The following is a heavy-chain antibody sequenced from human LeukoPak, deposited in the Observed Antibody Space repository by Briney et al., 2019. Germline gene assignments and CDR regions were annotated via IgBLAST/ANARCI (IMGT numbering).Heavy chain of an antibody. CDR3: VAIVGATYYDFWSGYYLFDY. J-gene: IGHJ4*02. D-gene: IGHD3-3*01. CDR1: GYTFTSYG. V-gene: IGHV1-18*01. CDR2: ISAYNGNT. Sequence: GASVKVSCKASGYTFTSYGISWVRQAPGQGLEWMGWISAYNGNTNYAQKLQGRVTMTTDTSTNTAYMELRSLRSDDTAVYYCVAIVGATYYDFWSGYYLFDYWGQGTLVTVSS.